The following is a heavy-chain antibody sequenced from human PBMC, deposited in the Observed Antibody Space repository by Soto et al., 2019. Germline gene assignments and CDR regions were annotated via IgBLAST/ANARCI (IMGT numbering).Heavy chain of an antibody. CDR1: GYTFTGYY. CDR3: VRDSPENYRSWSTGNFDY. J-gene: IGHJ4*02. CDR2: INPNSGGT. Sequence: QVQLVQSGAEVKKPGASVTVSCKASGYTFTGYYMNWVRQAPGQGLEWMGWINPNSGGTNNAQKFQGWVTMTRDTSISTAYMELSRLKSDDTAVYYCVRDSPENYRSWSTGNFDYWGQGTLVTVSS. D-gene: IGHD6-6*01. V-gene: IGHV1-2*04.